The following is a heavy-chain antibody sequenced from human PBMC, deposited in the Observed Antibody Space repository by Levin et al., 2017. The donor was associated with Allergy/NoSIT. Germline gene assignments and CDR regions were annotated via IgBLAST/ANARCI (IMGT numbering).Heavy chain of an antibody. D-gene: IGHD2/OR15-2a*01. CDR3: ARLLSNTFQH. Sequence: GSLRLSCTVSGGSISGYYWSWIRQPPGKGLEYIGYIYYSGSTKYNPSLKSRVTISVDTSKNQFSLKLSSVTAADTAVYYCARLLSNTFQHWGQGTLVTVSS. J-gene: IGHJ1*01. CDR2: IYYSGST. V-gene: IGHV4-59*08. CDR1: GGSISGYY.